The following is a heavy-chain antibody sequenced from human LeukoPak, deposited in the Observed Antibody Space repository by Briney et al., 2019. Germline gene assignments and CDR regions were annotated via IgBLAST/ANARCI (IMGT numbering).Heavy chain of an antibody. CDR3: ATTTRSSSWDY. D-gene: IGHD2-2*01. J-gene: IGHJ4*02. CDR2: IKQDGSET. V-gene: IGHV3-7*01. CDR1: GFTFNKYW. Sequence: GGSLRLSCAASGFTFNKYWMCWVRQATGKGLEWVANIKQDGSETNYVDSMKGRFTISRDNSRNSLYLQMNSLRAEDTAVYYCATTTRSSSWDYWGQGTLVTVSS.